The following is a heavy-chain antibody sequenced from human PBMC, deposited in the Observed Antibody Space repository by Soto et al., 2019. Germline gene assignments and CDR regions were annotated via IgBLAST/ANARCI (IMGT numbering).Heavy chain of an antibody. J-gene: IGHJ6*02. D-gene: IGHD2-15*01. Sequence: SETLSLTCTVSGGSISSTDHYWGWVRQPPGKGLEWLGSIYFAGSTFHNPALKSRATITVDTSRNQFSLRLTTVTASDTAVYYCARLVFHCLRGSCDDYSFYGLDVWGQGTTVTVSS. CDR1: GGSISSTDHY. V-gene: IGHV4-39*01. CDR3: ARLVFHCLRGSCDDYSFYGLDV. CDR2: IYFAGST.